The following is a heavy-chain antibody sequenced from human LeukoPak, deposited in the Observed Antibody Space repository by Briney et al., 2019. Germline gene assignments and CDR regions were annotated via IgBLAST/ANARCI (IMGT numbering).Heavy chain of an antibody. CDR3: ARVPLGEFKGFDP. J-gene: IGHJ5*02. CDR1: GFTFSSYW. Sequence: GGSLRLSCAASGFTFSSYWMHWVRQVPGKGLVWVSRINTDGNSTRYADSVKGRFTIFRDNAKNTLYLQMNSLRAEDTAVYYCARVPLGEFKGFDPWGQGTLVTVSS. D-gene: IGHD3-10*01. CDR2: INTDGNST. V-gene: IGHV3-74*01.